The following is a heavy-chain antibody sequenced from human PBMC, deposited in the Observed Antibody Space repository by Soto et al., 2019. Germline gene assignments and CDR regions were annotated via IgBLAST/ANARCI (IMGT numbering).Heavy chain of an antibody. CDR1: GGTFSSLG. J-gene: IGHJ4*02. CDR2: IIPISGRT. D-gene: IGHD5-12*01. Sequence: QVQLLQSGAEVKRPGSSVKVSCEACGGTFSSLGFTWVRQAPGQGLEWMGGIIPISGRTTFAQKFQGRVTITADESTRATYMELTTLTSDDTAMHYCATRGTQGRWLEFADYWGQGTLVTVSS. CDR3: ATRGTQGRWLEFADY. V-gene: IGHV1-69*01.